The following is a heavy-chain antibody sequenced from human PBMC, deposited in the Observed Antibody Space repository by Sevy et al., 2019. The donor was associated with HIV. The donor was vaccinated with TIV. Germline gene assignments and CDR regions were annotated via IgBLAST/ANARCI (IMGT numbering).Heavy chain of an antibody. CDR3: SREGSEGSVAQPDAFDI. J-gene: IGHJ3*02. CDR2: IRSKTYGGTT. CDR1: GFTFGEYA. V-gene: IGHV3-49*03. D-gene: IGHD6-19*01. Sequence: GGSLRLSCTASGFTFGEYAMSWFRQAPGKGLEWVGFIRSKTYGGTTEYAASVKGRFTISRDDSKSIAYLQMYSLKTEDTAMYYCSREGSEGSVAQPDAFDIWGQGTMVTVSS.